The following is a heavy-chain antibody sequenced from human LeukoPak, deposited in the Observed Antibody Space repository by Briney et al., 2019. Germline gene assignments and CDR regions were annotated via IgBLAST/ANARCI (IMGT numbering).Heavy chain of an antibody. CDR1: GGSISSSSYY. D-gene: IGHD5-18*01. V-gene: IGHV4-39*07. CDR3: ARGLLGFNYGRGGKNWFDP. J-gene: IGHJ5*02. CDR2: INHSGGT. Sequence: SETLSLTCTVSGGSISSSSYYWGGIRQPPGKGLEWLGEINHSGGTYYNPSLKSRVTMSVDTSKNQFSLKLTSVAAADTAVYYCARGLLGFNYGRGGKNWFDPWGQGTLVTVSS.